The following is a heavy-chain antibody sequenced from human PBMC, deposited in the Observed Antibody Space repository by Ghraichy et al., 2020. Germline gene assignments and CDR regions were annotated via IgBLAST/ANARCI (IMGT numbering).Heavy chain of an antibody. D-gene: IGHD3-10*01. CDR2: IFYNGNV. V-gene: IGHV4-39*01. Sequence: ESLNISCTVSGGSISSNDDYWGWIRQPPGKGLEWIGSIFYNGNVYYNPSLKSRFTISVDTSKNQFSLKLSSVTAADTAVYYCARHHCRGNDAFDIWGQGTLVTVSS. CDR1: GGSISSNDDY. J-gene: IGHJ3*02. CDR3: ARHHCRGNDAFDI.